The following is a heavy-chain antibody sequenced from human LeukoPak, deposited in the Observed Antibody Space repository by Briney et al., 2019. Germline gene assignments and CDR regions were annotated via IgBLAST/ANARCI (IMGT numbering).Heavy chain of an antibody. Sequence: GGSLRLSCAASGFTFSSYWMSWVRQAPGKGLEWVANIKQDGSEKYYVDSVKGRFTISRDNAKNSLYLQMNSLRAEDTAVYYCARDPPNGYNYFDYWGQGTLVTVSS. CDR2: IKQDGSEK. D-gene: IGHD5-24*01. CDR3: ARDPPNGYNYFDY. J-gene: IGHJ4*02. CDR1: GFTFSSYW. V-gene: IGHV3-7*01.